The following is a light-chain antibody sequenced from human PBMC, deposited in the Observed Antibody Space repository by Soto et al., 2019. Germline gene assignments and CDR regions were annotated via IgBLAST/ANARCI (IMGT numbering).Light chain of an antibody. Sequence: QAVVTQPPSVSGAPGQRVTISCTGSSSNTGAGYDVHWYQQLPGTAPKLLIYGNSNRPSGVPDRFSGSKSGTSASLAITGLQAEDEADYYCQSYDSSLSGYVFGTGTKVTVL. CDR3: QSYDSSLSGYV. CDR2: GNS. J-gene: IGLJ1*01. V-gene: IGLV1-40*01. CDR1: SSNTGAGYD.